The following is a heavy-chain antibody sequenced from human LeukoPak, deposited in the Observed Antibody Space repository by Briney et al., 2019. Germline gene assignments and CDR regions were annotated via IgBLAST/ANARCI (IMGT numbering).Heavy chain of an antibody. V-gene: IGHV3-48*01. Sequence: PWGSLRLSCAASGFTFSSYSMNWVRQAPGKGLEWVSYISSSSSTIYYADSVKGRFTISRDNAKNSLYLQMNSLRAEDTALYYCARDIYCTGGSCSLVGAFDIWGQGTMVTVSS. D-gene: IGHD2-15*01. CDR2: ISSSSSTI. J-gene: IGHJ3*02. CDR3: ARDIYCTGGSCSLVGAFDI. CDR1: GFTFSSYS.